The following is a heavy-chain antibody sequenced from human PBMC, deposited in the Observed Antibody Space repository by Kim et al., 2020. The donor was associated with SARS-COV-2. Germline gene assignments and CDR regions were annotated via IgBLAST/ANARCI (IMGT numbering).Heavy chain of an antibody. CDR2: HRGNT. CDR3: ARGVPGY. J-gene: IGHJ4*02. V-gene: IGHV4-34*01. Sequence: HRGNTTFNPPLKSRDTMSVDTSKNQFSRKLNSVTAADTAVYYCARGVPGYWGQGTLVTVSP. D-gene: IGHD1-1*01.